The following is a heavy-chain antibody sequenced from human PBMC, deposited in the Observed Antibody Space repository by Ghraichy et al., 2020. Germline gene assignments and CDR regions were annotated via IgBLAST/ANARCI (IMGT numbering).Heavy chain of an antibody. CDR1: GFPFSSYA. CDR3: AKARSLYCSSWCSDY. J-gene: IGHJ4*02. V-gene: IGHV3-23*01. Sequence: GGSLRLSCAASGFPFSSYAMSWVRQAPGKGLEWVSVISGNDGSAYYADSVKGRFTISRDNSKNTLYLQMNRLRADDTAVYVCAKARSLYCSSWCSDYWGQGTLVTVSS. D-gene: IGHD6-13*01. CDR2: ISGNDGSA.